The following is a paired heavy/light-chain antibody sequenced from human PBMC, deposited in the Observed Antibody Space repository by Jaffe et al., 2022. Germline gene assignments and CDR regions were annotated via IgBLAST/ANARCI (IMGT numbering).Light chain of an antibody. CDR1: QGISSA. Sequence: AIQLTQSPSSLSASVGDRVTITCRASQGISSALAWYQQKPGKAPKLLIYDASSLESGVPSRFSGSGSGTDFTLTISSLQPEDFATYYCQQFNSYPRTFGQGTRLEIK. CDR2: DAS. V-gene: IGKV1-13*02. CDR3: QQFNSYPRT. J-gene: IGKJ5*01.
Heavy chain of an antibody. V-gene: IGHV4-30-2*01. D-gene: IGHD6-13*01. CDR2: IYHSGST. J-gene: IGHJ4*02. CDR1: GGSISSGGYS. Sequence: QLQLQESGSGLVKPSQTLSLTCAVSGGSISSGGYSWSWIRQPPGKGLEWIGYIYHSGSTYYNPSLKSRVTISVDRSKNQFSLKLSSVTAADTAVYYCARESVLAAAGLPAGYFDYWGQGTLVTVSS. CDR3: ARESVLAAAGLPAGYFDY.